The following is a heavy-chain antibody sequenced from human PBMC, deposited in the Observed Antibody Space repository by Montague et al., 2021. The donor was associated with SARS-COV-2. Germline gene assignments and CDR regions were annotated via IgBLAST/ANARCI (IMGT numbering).Heavy chain of an antibody. D-gene: IGHD1-14*01. V-gene: IGHV3-23*01. J-gene: IGHJ6*02. CDR3: AKDSGTIRIAMDLIGV. CDR2: MRGNGVRR. CDR1: GFIFSNDA. Sequence: SLRLSCAASGFIFSNDAMTWVRQAPGKGLEWVSTMRGNGVRRDYADSVKGRFTISRDSSKNTLYLQMNSLRVEDTAVYYCAKDSGTIRIAMDLIGVWGQGTTVTVSS.